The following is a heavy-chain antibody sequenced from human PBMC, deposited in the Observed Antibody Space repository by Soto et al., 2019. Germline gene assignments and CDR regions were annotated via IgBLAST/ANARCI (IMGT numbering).Heavy chain of an antibody. V-gene: IGHV4-59*01. J-gene: IGHJ4*02. CDR2: IYYSGST. D-gene: IGHD1-26*01. Sequence: SATLSLTCTVSGLSISSYYWSWIRQPPGKGLEWIGCIYYSGSTNYNPSLKSRVTISVDTSKNQFSLKLSSVTAADTAVYYCARAGTDYWGQGTLVTVS. CDR3: ARAGTDY. CDR1: GLSISSYY.